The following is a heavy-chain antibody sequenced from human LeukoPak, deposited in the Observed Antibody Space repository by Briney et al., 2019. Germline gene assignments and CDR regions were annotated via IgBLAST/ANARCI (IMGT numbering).Heavy chain of an antibody. CDR3: ASHALLYSDYYGMDV. V-gene: IGHV3-21*01. CDR1: GFTFSSYS. D-gene: IGHD6-13*01. Sequence: GGSLRLSCAASGFTFSSYSMDWVRHAPGEGLEWVSSISSSSSYIYYADSVKGRFTISRDNAKNSLYLQMNSLRAEDTAVYYCASHALLYSDYYGMDVWGKGTTVTVSS. J-gene: IGHJ6*04. CDR2: ISSSSSYI.